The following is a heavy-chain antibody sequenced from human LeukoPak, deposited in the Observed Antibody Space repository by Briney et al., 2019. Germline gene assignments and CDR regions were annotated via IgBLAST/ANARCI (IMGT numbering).Heavy chain of an antibody. CDR1: GFTFDDYA. CDR2: ISWNSGSI. D-gene: IGHD2-15*01. V-gene: IGHV3-9*01. Sequence: GGSLRLSCAASGFTFDDYAMHWVRQAPGKGLEWVSGISWNSGSIGYADSVKGRFTISRDNAKNSLYLQMNSLGAEDTALYYCAKDILDSGAFDYWGQGTLVTVSS. CDR3: AKDILDSGAFDY. J-gene: IGHJ4*02.